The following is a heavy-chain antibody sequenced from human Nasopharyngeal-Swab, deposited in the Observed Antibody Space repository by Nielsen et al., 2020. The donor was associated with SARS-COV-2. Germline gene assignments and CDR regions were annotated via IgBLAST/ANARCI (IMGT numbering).Heavy chain of an antibody. J-gene: IGHJ5*02. CDR2: MNPNSGNT. CDR3: ARSYGDYEENWFDP. Sequence: ASVKVSCKASGDTFTSYDINWVRQATGQGLEWMGWMNPNSGNTGYAQKFQGRVTMTRNTSISTAYMELSSLRSEDTAVYYCARSYGDYEENWFDPWGQGTLVTVSS. CDR1: GDTFTSYD. D-gene: IGHD4-17*01. V-gene: IGHV1-8*01.